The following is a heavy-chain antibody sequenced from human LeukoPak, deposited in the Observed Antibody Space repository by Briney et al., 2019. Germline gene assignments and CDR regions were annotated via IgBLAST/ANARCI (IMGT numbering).Heavy chain of an antibody. CDR1: GGSISSYY. CDR2: IYTSGST. D-gene: IGHD3-22*01. CDR3: ARDEYYYDSSGYRLFDY. Sequence: PSETLSLTCTVSGGSISSYYWSWIRQPAGKGLEWIGRIYTSGSTNYNPSLKSRVTMSVDTSKNQFSLKLSSVTAADTAVYYCARDEYYYDSSGYRLFDYWGQGTLVTASS. V-gene: IGHV4-4*07. J-gene: IGHJ4*02.